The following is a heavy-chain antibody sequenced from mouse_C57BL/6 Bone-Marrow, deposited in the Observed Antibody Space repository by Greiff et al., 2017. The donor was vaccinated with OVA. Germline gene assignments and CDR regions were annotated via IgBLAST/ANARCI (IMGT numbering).Heavy chain of an antibody. CDR1: GFSLTSYG. CDR3: AKRRGNYYAMDY. CDR2: IWRGGST. J-gene: IGHJ4*01. V-gene: IGHV2-5*01. Sequence: VQLQQSGPGLVQPSQSLSITCTVSGFSLTSYGVHWVRQSPGKGLEWLGEIWRGGSTDYNAALMSRLSITKDNSKSQVFFKMNSLQADDTAIYDCAKRRGNYYAMDYWGQGTSVTVSS.